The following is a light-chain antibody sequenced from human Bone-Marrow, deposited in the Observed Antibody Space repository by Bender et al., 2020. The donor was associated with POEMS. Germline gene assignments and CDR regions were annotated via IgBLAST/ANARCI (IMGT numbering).Light chain of an antibody. CDR3: KSYASSNTRV. CDR1: SSDVGTYKL. CDR2: EGN. J-gene: IGLJ3*02. V-gene: IGLV2-14*02. Sequence: QSALTQPASVSGSPGQSITISCTGTSSDVGTYKLVSWYQQHPGRAPKLIIYEGNNRPSGVSNRFSGSKSGNTASLTISGLQADDEADYYCKSYASSNTRVFGGGTKLTVL.